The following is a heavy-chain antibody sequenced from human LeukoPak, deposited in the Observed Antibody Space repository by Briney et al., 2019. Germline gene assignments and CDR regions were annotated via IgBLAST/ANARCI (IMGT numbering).Heavy chain of an antibody. V-gene: IGHV1-46*01. CDR2: INPSGGST. CDR3: ARGDPTSAVAGTMNWFDP. J-gene: IGHJ5*02. D-gene: IGHD6-19*01. Sequence: XSVKVXXKASGYTFTSYYMHWVRQAPGQGLEWMGIINPSGGSTSYAQKFQGRVTMTRDMSTSTVYMELSSLRSEDTAVYYCARGDPTSAVAGTMNWFDPWGQGTLVTVSS. CDR1: GYTFTSYY.